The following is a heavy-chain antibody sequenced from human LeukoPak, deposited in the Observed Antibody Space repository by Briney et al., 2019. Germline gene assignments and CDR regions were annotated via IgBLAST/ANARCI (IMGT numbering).Heavy chain of an antibody. V-gene: IGHV1-18*01. J-gene: IGHJ5*02. D-gene: IGHD1-26*01. Sequence: ASVKVSCKASGYTFNNFGIHWVRQTPGQGLEWVGWISAYNGLTNYAENLQGRVTMTTDTSTGTAYLELRSLTSDDTALYYCARDRIARLGGSYRYNCFDPWGQGTLVTVSS. CDR3: ARDRIARLGGSYRYNCFDP. CDR1: GYTFNNFG. CDR2: ISAYNGLT.